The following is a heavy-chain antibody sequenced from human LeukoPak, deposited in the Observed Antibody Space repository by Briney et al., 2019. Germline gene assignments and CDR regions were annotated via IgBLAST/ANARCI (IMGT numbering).Heavy chain of an antibody. CDR1: GFTFSSYA. J-gene: IGHJ6*02. CDR3: ANSYDSSRSGYYYYGMDV. D-gene: IGHD3-22*01. CDR2: ISGSGGST. Sequence: GGSLRLSCAASGFTFSSYAMSWVRQAPGKGLEWVSAISGSGGSTYYADSVKGRFTISRDNSKNTLYLQMNSLRAEDTAVYYCANSYDSSRSGYYYYGMDVWGQGTTVTVSS. V-gene: IGHV3-23*01.